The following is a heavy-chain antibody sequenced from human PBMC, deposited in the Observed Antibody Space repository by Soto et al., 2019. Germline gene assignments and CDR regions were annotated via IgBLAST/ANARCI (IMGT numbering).Heavy chain of an antibody. CDR2: ISYSGTP. D-gene: IGHD3-3*01. J-gene: IGHJ5*02. Sequence: ETLSLTCTISGGSMNGFYWSWIRQPPGKELECIGFISYSGTPNYNPALMSRATISVDTLKNQFSLKLSSVTAADTAVYYCAGSGEGYYDFWSGYYTGNWFDPWGQGTLVTVSS. CDR1: GGSMNGFY. CDR3: AGSGEGYYDFWSGYYTGNWFDP. V-gene: IGHV4-59*08.